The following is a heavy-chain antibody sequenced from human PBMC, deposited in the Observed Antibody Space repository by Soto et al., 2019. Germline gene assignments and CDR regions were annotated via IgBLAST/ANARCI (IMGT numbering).Heavy chain of an antibody. CDR2: IYHSGST. Sequence: QLQLQESGSGLVKPSQTLSLTCAVSGGSISSGGYSWSWIRQPPGKGLEWIGYIYHSGSTYYNPYLKSRVPISVDRSKNQFSLKLSSVTAADTAVYYCARGPYCISTSCYAFDYWGQGTLVTVSS. D-gene: IGHD2-2*01. V-gene: IGHV4-30-2*01. CDR1: GGSISSGGYS. CDR3: ARGPYCISTSCYAFDY. J-gene: IGHJ4*02.